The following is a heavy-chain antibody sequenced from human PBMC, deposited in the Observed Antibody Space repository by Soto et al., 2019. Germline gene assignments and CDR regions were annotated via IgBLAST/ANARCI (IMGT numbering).Heavy chain of an antibody. J-gene: IGHJ4*02. CDR1: GDSISANKW. CDR3: TRANWYSEY. V-gene: IGHV4-4*02. CDR2: IWHSGST. D-gene: IGHD7-27*01. Sequence: PSETLSLTCAVSGDSISANKWWNWVRQPPGKGLEWIGEIWHSGSTKYNPSLRSRLTISVDKSKNQVSLNLTSLTAADTAIYYCTRANWYSEYWGQGTLVTVSS.